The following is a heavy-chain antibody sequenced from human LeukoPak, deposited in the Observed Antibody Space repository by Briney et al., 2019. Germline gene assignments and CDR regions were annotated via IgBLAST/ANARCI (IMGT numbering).Heavy chain of an antibody. D-gene: IGHD2-2*01. CDR3: ARDPNHIVVVPAARGTSRTTRGRTLDY. CDR1: GYTFTSYG. Sequence: ASVKVSCKASGYTFTSYGLSWVRQAPGQGLEWMGWISAYNGNANYAQKLQGRVTMTTDTSTSTAYMELRSLRSDDTAVYYCARDPNHIVVVPAARGTSRTTRGRTLDYWGQGTLVTVSS. V-gene: IGHV1-18*01. CDR2: ISAYNGNA. J-gene: IGHJ4*02.